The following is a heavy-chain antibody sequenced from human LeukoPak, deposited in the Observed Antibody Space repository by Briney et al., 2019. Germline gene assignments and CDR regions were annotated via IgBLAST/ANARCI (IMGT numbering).Heavy chain of an antibody. D-gene: IGHD6-13*01. CDR2: IYYSGST. CDR1: GGSISSYY. Sequence: SETLSLTCTVSGGSISSYYWSWIRQPPGKGLEWIGYIYYSGSTNYNPSLKSRVTISVDTSKNQFSLKLSSVTAADTAVYYCARVGIAAAVHWYFDLWGRGTLVTVSS. V-gene: IGHV4-59*01. CDR3: ARVGIAAAVHWYFDL. J-gene: IGHJ2*01.